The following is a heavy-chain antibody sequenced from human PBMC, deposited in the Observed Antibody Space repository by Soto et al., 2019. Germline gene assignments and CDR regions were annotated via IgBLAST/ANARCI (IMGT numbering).Heavy chain of an antibody. J-gene: IGHJ5*02. D-gene: IGHD1-20*01. Sequence: SETLSLTCSVSGGSIRSSGFYWGWVRQPPGKGLEWIGSLSYTGSPSYNPSLKNRVTISGDMSKNQLSLKLDSVSAADTASYYCARLIWGITGTPGRRVGWVDPWGQGALVTVSS. CDR3: ARLIWGITGTPGRRVGWVDP. CDR2: LSYTGSP. CDR1: GGSIRSSGFY. V-gene: IGHV4-39*01.